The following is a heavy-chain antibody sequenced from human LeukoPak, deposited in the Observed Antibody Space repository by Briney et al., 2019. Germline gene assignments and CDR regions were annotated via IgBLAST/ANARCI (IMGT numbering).Heavy chain of an antibody. J-gene: IGHJ6*04. CDR3: ARGSGITMVRGVIVSGMDV. Sequence: SETLSLTCAVYGGSLSGYYWSWIRQPPGKGLEWIGEINHSGSTNYNPSLKSRVTISVDTSKNQFSLKLSSVTAADTAVYYCARGSGITMVRGVIVSGMDVWGKGTTVTVSS. D-gene: IGHD3-10*01. V-gene: IGHV4-34*01. CDR2: INHSGST. CDR1: GGSLSGYY.